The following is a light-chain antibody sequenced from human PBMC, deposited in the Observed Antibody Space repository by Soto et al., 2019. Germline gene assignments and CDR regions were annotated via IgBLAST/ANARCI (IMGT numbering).Light chain of an antibody. J-gene: IGLJ3*02. CDR3: QTWGTGIRV. Sequence: QSVLTQSPSASASLGASVTLTCTLSSGHSTYAIAWHQQQPEKGPRYLMKVDSDGSSHSKGDGIPDRFSGSSYGAERYLTISSLQSEDEADYYCQTWGTGIRVFGGGTQLTVL. CDR2: VDSDGSSH. CDR1: SGHSTYA. V-gene: IGLV4-69*01.